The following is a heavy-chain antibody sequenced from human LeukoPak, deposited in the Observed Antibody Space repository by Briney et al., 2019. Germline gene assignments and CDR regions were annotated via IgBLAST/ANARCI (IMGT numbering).Heavy chain of an antibody. CDR2: IYTSGRT. Sequence: SEILSLTCTVTVSGDSVSSKSWSWIRQPPGKGLEWIGYIYTSGRTSYKPSLRSRVTISVDTSKNQFSLTLSSVTAADTAVYYCSVAGSWGQGTLVTVSS. CDR1: GDSVSSKS. V-gene: IGHV4-4*09. D-gene: IGHD2-15*01. J-gene: IGHJ4*02. CDR3: SVAGS.